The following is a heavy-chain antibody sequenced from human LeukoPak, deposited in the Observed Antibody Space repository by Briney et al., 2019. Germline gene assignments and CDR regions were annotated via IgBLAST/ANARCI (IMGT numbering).Heavy chain of an antibody. CDR1: GYSISRGYY. Sequence: KASETLSLTCGVAGYSISRGYYGGWIRQAPGQGQEWSGSIYHSGSTYYNPSLKSRVTISVDTSKNQFSLKLSSVTAADTAVYYCAKGIGSGSYPTSFDYWGQGTLVTVSS. CDR3: AKGIGSGSYPTSFDY. D-gene: IGHD3-10*01. J-gene: IGHJ4*02. V-gene: IGHV4-38-2*01. CDR2: IYHSGST.